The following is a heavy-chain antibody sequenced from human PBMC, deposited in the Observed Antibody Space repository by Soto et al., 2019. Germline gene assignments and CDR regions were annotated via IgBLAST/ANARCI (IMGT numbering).Heavy chain of an antibody. J-gene: IGHJ4*02. D-gene: IGHD2-15*01. CDR2: FDPEDGET. CDR3: ATALVEMASYHFDY. Sequence: ASVKVSCKVSGYTLTELSMHWVRQAPGKGLEWMGGFDPEDGETIYAQKFQGRVTMTEDTSTDTAYMELSSLRSEDTAVYYCATALVEMASYHFDYWGQGXLVTVYS. V-gene: IGHV1-24*01. CDR1: GYTLTELS.